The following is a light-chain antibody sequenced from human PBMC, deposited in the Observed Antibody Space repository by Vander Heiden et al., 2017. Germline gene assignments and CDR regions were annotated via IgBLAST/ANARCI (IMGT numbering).Light chain of an antibody. CDR3: QSYDSSNRV. V-gene: IGLV6-57*01. CDR1: SGSIASNY. CDR2: GDN. Sequence: NFMLTQPHSVSESPGKTVTISCTRSSGSIASNYVQWYQQRPGSSPTTVIYGDNQRPSGVPDRFSGSIDDSSNSASLPISGLEAEDEADYYCQSYDSSNRVFGGGTKLT. J-gene: IGLJ3*02.